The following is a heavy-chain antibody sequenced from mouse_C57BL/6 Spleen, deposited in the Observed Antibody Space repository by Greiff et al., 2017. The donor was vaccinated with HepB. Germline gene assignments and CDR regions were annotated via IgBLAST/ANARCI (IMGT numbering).Heavy chain of an antibody. CDR1: GYSITSGYY. CDR3: AREGVYGSSYNFDY. V-gene: IGHV3-6*01. D-gene: IGHD1-1*01. J-gene: IGHJ2*01. CDR2: ISYDGSN. Sequence: EVKLMESGPGLVKPSQSLSLTCSVTGYSITSGYYWNWIRQFPGNKLEWMGYISYDGSNNYNPSLKNRISITRDTSKNQFFLKLNSVTTQDTATYYCAREGVYGSSYNFDYWGQGTTLTVSS.